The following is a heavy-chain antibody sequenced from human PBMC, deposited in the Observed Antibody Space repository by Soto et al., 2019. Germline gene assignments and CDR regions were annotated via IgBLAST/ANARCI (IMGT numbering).Heavy chain of an antibody. Sequence: SETLSLTCTVSGGSLSSSSYYWGWIRQPPGKGLEWIGSIYYSGSTYYNPSLKSRVTISVDTSKNQFSLKLSSVTAADTAVYYCASNLGQQLVLYAFDIWGQGTMVTVSS. V-gene: IGHV4-39*01. D-gene: IGHD6-13*01. CDR1: GGSLSSSSYY. CDR2: IYYSGST. CDR3: ASNLGQQLVLYAFDI. J-gene: IGHJ3*02.